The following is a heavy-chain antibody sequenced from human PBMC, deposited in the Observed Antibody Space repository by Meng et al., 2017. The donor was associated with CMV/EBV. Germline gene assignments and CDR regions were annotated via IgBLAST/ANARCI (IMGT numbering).Heavy chain of an antibody. CDR2: IKQDGSEK. D-gene: IGHD3-22*01. V-gene: IGHV3-7*01. Sequence: GESLKISCAASGFTFSSYWMSWVRQAPGKGLEWVANIKQDGSEKYYVDSVKGRFTISRDNAKNSLYLQMNSLRAEDTAVYYCARDGGAYYYDSSGYFYGTDVWGQGTTVTVSS. CDR3: ARDGGAYYYDSSGYFYGTDV. CDR1: GFTFSSYW. J-gene: IGHJ6*02.